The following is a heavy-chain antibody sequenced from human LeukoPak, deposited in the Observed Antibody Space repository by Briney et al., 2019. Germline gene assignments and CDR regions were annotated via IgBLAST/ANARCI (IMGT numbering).Heavy chain of an antibody. V-gene: IGHV4-39*02. CDR1: GGSISSNNYY. CDR2: LYHTGSA. J-gene: IGHJ4*02. CDR3: ARTYDYVWGSYRSHSFDS. Sequence: SETLFLTCTVSGGSISSNNYYWGWIRQPPGKGLEWIGSLYHTGSAYYNPSLKSRVTISMDVSKNHFSLKLSSVTAADTAVYYCARTYDYVWGSYRSHSFDSWGQGTLVTVSS. D-gene: IGHD3-16*02.